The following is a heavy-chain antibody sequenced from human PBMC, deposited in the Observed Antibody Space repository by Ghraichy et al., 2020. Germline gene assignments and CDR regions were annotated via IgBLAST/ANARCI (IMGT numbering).Heavy chain of an antibody. CDR1: GASISTSY. V-gene: IGHV4-59*08. CDR2: VYYKGNT. J-gene: IGHJ4*02. Sequence: SETLSLTCSVSGASISTSYWSWIRQSPEKGLEWIGFVYYKGNTNYNPSLKSRVTILGDTPKNQFSLKLSSVTAADTAVYYCARGKTGGSLYGNYFDFWGQGVLVTVSS. D-gene: IGHD2-15*01. CDR3: ARGKTGGSLYGNYFDF.